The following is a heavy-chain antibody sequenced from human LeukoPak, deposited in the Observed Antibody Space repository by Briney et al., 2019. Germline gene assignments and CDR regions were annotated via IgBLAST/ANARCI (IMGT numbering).Heavy chain of an antibody. Sequence: SETLSLTCTVSLDSTTSNFWSWVRQPPGKGLEWIGEIHRSGSPNYNPSLQSRGTISIDRSRNQIALELSSVTGADTAVYYCAREILGGFNPGAYWGQGTLVTVSS. J-gene: IGHJ4*02. CDR2: IHRSGSP. CDR1: LDSTTSNF. D-gene: IGHD1-14*01. CDR3: AREILGGFNPGAY. V-gene: IGHV4-4*02.